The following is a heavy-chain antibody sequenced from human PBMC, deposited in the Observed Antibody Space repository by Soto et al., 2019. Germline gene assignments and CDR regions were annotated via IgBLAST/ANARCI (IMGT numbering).Heavy chain of an antibody. J-gene: IGHJ4*02. CDR3: AKDWVDPDPQGCFDY. CDR1: GFTFSSYA. CDR2: ISGSGGST. Sequence: PGGSLRLSCAASGFTFSSYAMSWVRQAPGKGLEWVSAISGSGGSTYYADSVKGRFTISRDNSKNTLYLQMNSLRAEDTAAYYCAKDWVDPDPQGCFDYWGQGTLVTVSS. D-gene: IGHD2-15*01. V-gene: IGHV3-23*01.